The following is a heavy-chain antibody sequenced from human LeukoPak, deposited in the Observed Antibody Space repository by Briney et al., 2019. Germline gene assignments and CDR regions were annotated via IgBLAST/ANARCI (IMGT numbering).Heavy chain of an antibody. Sequence: GGSLRLSCAASGFTLSSHAMHWVRQAPGKGLEWVAGISYGGNDQGYADSVRGRFTISRDNSKNTLYLEMISLRAEDTAVYYCAKEPYDTSGFYWGGFDSWGQGTLVTVSS. V-gene: IGHV3-30*18. J-gene: IGHJ4*02. D-gene: IGHD3-22*01. CDR2: ISYGGNDQ. CDR3: AKEPYDTSGFYWGGFDS. CDR1: GFTLSSHA.